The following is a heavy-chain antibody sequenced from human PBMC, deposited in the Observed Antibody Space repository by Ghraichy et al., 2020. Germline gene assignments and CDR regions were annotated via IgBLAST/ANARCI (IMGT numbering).Heavy chain of an antibody. D-gene: IGHD6-13*01. J-gene: IGHJ4*02. V-gene: IGHV4-34*01. CDR2: INHSGST. CDR3: ARGHSSSWFDY. Sequence: SETLSLTCAVYGGSFSGYYWSWIRQPPGKGLEWIGEINHSGSTNYNPSLKSRVTISVDTSKNQFSLKLSSVTAADTAVYYCARGHSSSWFDYWGQGTLVTVSS. CDR1: GGSFSGYY.